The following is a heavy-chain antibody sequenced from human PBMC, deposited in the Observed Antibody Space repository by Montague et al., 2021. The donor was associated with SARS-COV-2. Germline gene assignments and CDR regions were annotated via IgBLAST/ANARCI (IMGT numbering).Heavy chain of an antibody. CDR2: IWYDGSNK. CDR3: ARLLSYYYGMDV. J-gene: IGHJ6*02. Sequence: SLRLSCAASGFTFSSYGMHWVRQAPGKGLGWVAVIWYDGSNKYYADSVKGRFTISRDNSKNTLYLQMNSLRAEDTAVYYCARLLSYYYGMDVWGQGTTVTVSS. D-gene: IGHD2-15*01. CDR1: GFTFSSYG. V-gene: IGHV3-33*01.